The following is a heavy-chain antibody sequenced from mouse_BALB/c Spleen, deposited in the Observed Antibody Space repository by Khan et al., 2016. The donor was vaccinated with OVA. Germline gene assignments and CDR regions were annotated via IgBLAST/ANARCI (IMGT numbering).Heavy chain of an antibody. CDR2: ISSAGAFT. CDR3: ARHWVGIMDY. V-gene: IGHV5-6*01. J-gene: IGHJ4*01. D-gene: IGHD1-1*01. CDR1: GFTFSTYG. Sequence: EVELVESGGDLVKPGGSLKLSCAASGFTFSTYGMSWVRQTPDKRLEWVATISSAGAFTYYPDSVNGRFTISRDNAKNTLYLQVNSLRSEDTAMYDGARHWVGIMDYWGQGTAVTVSS.